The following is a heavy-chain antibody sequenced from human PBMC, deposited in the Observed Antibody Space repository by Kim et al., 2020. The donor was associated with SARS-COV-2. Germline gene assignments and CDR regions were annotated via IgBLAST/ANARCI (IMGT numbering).Heavy chain of an antibody. CDR1: GGSFSGYY. D-gene: IGHD3-9*01. V-gene: IGHV4-34*01. J-gene: IGHJ2*01. Sequence: SETLSLTCAVYGGSFSGYYWSWIRQPPGKGLEWIGEINHSGSTNYNPSLKSRVTISVDTSKNQFSLKLSSVTAADTAVYYCARGSPYYDILTGYRPPYRYFDLWGRGTLVTVSS. CDR3: ARGSPYYDILTGYRPPYRYFDL. CDR2: INHSGST.